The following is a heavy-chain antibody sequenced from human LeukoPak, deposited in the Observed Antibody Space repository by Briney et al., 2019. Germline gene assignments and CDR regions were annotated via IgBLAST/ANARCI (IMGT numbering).Heavy chain of an antibody. CDR3: AKDLRPDILTGSPFDY. Sequence: GGSLRLSCAASGFTFSRYDMNWVRQAPGKGLEWLPVISGSGDRTYYAGSVKGRFTVSRDNSKNTLYLQMNSLRAEDTAVYYCAKDLRPDILTGSPFDYWGQGSLVTVSS. CDR2: ISGSGDRT. CDR1: GFTFSRYD. V-gene: IGHV3-23*01. J-gene: IGHJ4*02. D-gene: IGHD3-9*01.